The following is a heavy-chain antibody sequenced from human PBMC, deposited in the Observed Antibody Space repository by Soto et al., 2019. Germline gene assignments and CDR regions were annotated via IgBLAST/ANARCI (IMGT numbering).Heavy chain of an antibody. CDR1: GGSISSSNW. Sequence: QVQLQESGPGLVKPSGTLSLTCAVSGGSISSSNWWSWVRQPPGKGLEWIGEIYHSGSTNYNPSLKSRVTISVDKSKNQCSLKPSSVTAAATAVYYCATAPGSSGYYLDAFDIWGQGTMVTVSS. V-gene: IGHV4-4*02. CDR2: IYHSGST. J-gene: IGHJ3*02. CDR3: ATAPGSSGYYLDAFDI. D-gene: IGHD3-22*01.